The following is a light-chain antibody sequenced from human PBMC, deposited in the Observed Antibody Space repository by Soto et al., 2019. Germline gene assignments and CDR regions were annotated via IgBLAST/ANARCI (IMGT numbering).Light chain of an antibody. CDR2: EVS. J-gene: IGLJ1*01. V-gene: IGLV2-23*02. CDR3: CSYAGSSTFYV. Sequence: QSVLTQPASVSGSPGQSITISCTGTRSEVGSYNLVSWYQQHPGKAPKLMIYEVSKRPSGVSNRFSGSKSGNTASLTISGLQAEDEADYYCCSYAGSSTFYVFGTGTKVTVL. CDR1: RSEVGSYNL.